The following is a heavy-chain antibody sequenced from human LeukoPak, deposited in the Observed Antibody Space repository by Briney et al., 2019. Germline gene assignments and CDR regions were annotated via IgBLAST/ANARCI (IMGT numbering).Heavy chain of an antibody. J-gene: IGHJ4*02. Sequence: PGGSLRLSCAASGFTFSNYGVHWVRQAPGKGLEWVTFIRYDESNKYYADSVKGRFTISRDISKNTLYLQMNSLRTEDTAVYYCAKDPLRLGELSLSRYFDYWGQGTLVTVSS. D-gene: IGHD3-16*02. CDR2: IRYDESNK. CDR3: AKDPLRLGELSLSRYFDY. CDR1: GFTFSNYG. V-gene: IGHV3-30*02.